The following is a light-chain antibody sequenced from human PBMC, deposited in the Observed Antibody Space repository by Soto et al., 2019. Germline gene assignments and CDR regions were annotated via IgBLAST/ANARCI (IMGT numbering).Light chain of an antibody. CDR3: NSYADNNNFV. CDR2: EVS. Sequence: QSALTQPPSASGSPGQSVTISCTGASGDIGRYNYVSWYQHHPGKAPKLIIYEVSKRPSGVPDRFSGSKSGNTASLTVSGLQAEDEAAYYCNSYADNNNFVFGPGTQLTVL. V-gene: IGLV2-8*01. J-gene: IGLJ1*01. CDR1: SGDIGRYNY.